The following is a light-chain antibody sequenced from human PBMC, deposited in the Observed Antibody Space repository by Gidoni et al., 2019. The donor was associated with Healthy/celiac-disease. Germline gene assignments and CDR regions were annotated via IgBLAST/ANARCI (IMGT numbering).Light chain of an antibody. J-gene: IGKJ1*01. CDR3: QQYGSSPPWT. CDR1: QSVSSSY. CDR2: GAS. Sequence: EIVLTQSPGTLSLSPGERATLSCRASQSVSSSYLAWYQQKPGQAPRLLIYGASSRATGFPDRFSGSGSGTDFTLTISRLEPEDFAVYYCQQYGSSPPWTFXQXTKVEIK. V-gene: IGKV3-20*01.